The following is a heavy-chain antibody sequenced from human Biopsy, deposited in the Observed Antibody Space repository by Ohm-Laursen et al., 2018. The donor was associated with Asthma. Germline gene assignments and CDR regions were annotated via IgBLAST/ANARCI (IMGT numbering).Heavy chain of an antibody. J-gene: IGHJ6*02. CDR3: ARVPHYDILTGFTLRYYYGMDV. V-gene: IGHV4-31*03. D-gene: IGHD3-9*01. Sequence: TLSLTCTVSGGSISSGGYYWSWIRQHPGKGLEWIGYIYYSGSTYYNPSLKSRVTISVDTSKNQFSLKLSSVTAADTAGYYCARVPHYDILTGFTLRYYYGMDVWGQGTTVTVSS. CDR1: GGSISSGGYY. CDR2: IYYSGST.